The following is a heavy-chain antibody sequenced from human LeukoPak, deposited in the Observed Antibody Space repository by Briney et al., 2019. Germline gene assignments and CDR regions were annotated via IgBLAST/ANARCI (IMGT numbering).Heavy chain of an antibody. CDR1: SGSISSSTYY. CDR2: IYYTGST. CDR3: ARAVGTDGYNLWVY. Sequence: AETLSLTCTVSSGSISSSTYYWGWIRQPPGKGLEWIGTIYYTGSTYYNPSLKSRVTISVDTSKNQFSLKLTSVTAADTAVYYCARAVGTDGYNLWVYWGQGTLVTVSS. D-gene: IGHD5-24*01. J-gene: IGHJ4*02. V-gene: IGHV4-39*07.